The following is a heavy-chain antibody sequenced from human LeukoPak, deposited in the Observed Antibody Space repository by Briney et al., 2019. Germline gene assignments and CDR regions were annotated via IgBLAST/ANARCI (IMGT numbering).Heavy chain of an antibody. CDR3: ATAEAAAVAGPKGLNFDY. V-gene: IGHV1-24*01. CDR1: GYTLTELS. Sequence: ASVKVSCKVSGYTLTELSMHWVRQAPGKGLEWMGGFDPEDGETIYAQKFQGRVIMTEDTSTDTAYMELSSLRSEDTAVYYCATAEAAAVAGPKGLNFDYWGQGTLVTVSS. CDR2: FDPEDGET. D-gene: IGHD6-19*01. J-gene: IGHJ4*02.